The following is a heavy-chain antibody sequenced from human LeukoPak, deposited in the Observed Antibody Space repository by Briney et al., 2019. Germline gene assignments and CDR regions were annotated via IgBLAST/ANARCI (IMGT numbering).Heavy chain of an antibody. Sequence: GGSLRLSCAASGFTFSRFSMHWVRQAPGKGLEYVSAISSNGGRTYYANSVKGRFIISRDNSKNTLYLQMGSLRSDDTAVYYCARGIDYNYYYYGMDVWGQGTTVTVSS. J-gene: IGHJ6*02. CDR2: ISSNGGRT. CDR1: GFTFSRFS. D-gene: IGHD4-11*01. CDR3: ARGIDYNYYYYGMDV. V-gene: IGHV3-64*01.